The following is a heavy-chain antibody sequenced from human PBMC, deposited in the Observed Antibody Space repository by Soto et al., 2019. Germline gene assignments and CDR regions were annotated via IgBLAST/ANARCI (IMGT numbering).Heavy chain of an antibody. Sequence: SVKVSCKASGGTFSSYAISWVRQAPGQGLEWMGEIIPIFGTANYAQKFQGRVTITADESTSTAYMELSSLRSEDTAVYYCARGDLEYSSSSGVGVVDYWGQGTLVTVSS. CDR2: IIPIFGTA. CDR3: ARGDLEYSSSSGVGVVDY. CDR1: GGTFSSYA. D-gene: IGHD6-6*01. V-gene: IGHV1-69*13. J-gene: IGHJ4*02.